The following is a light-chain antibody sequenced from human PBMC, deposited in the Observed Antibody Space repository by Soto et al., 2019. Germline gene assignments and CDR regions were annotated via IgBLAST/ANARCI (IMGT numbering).Light chain of an antibody. V-gene: IGKV3-11*01. J-gene: IGKJ4*01. CDR3: QQRSDWPPGT. Sequence: EIVLTQFPVTLSLSPGERATLSCRASQGVGSYLAWYQQKPGQAPRLLIYDASHRATDIPARFSGSGSGTDFTLTISGLEPEDFAVYYCQQRSDWPPGTFGGGTKV. CDR1: QGVGSY. CDR2: DAS.